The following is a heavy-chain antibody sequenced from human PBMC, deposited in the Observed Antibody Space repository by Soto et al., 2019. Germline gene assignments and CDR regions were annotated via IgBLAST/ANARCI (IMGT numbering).Heavy chain of an antibody. CDR1: GDTLGSYF. D-gene: IGHD4-17*01. Sequence: PSYTMSLTCTACGDTLGSYFWAWLRQPPGKGLEWIGYVFYTGRANYNASLKSRVSISLDTSNYQFSLKLSSVTAADTAVYYCARDGDGRMTTHPYYYNGMGVWGPGTTVTVSS. CDR2: VFYTGRA. J-gene: IGHJ6*02. V-gene: IGHV4-59*01. CDR3: ARDGDGRMTTHPYYYNGMGV.